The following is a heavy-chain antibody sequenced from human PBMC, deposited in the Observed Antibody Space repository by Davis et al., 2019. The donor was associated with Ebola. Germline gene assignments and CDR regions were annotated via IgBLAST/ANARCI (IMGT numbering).Heavy chain of an antibody. CDR1: GFSVRTNY. D-gene: IGHD1-26*01. CDR3: ARGREDYLDY. J-gene: IGHJ4*02. CDR2: FYSDGTT. V-gene: IGHV3-53*01. Sequence: GESLKISCVASGFSVRTNYMTWVRQGPGKGLEWVSVFYSDGTTSYGDSVKGRFIVSRDNSKNTVYLQMKNLRVEDTAVYYCARGREDYLDYWGQGTLVTVSS.